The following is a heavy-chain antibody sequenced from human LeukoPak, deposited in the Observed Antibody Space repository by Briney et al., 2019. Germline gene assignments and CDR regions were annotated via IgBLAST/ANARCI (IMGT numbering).Heavy chain of an antibody. Sequence: ASGELSRKASGATFSSYEISWVRQAPGPGLEWRGGIMPMISKTNYAQKFQGRVTTTADKATSTAYMELSSLRSEDTAVYYCAGGRTDIVVVPATLRNYYFDYWGQGTLVTVSS. V-gene: IGHV1-69*10. CDR3: AGGRTDIVVVPATLRNYYFDY. CDR2: IMPMISKT. CDR1: GATFSSYE. D-gene: IGHD2-2*01. J-gene: IGHJ4*02.